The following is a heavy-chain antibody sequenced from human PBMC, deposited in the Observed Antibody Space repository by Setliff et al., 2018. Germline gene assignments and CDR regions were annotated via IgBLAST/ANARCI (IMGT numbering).Heavy chain of an antibody. CDR2: IYYSGST. J-gene: IGHJ5*02. D-gene: IGHD3-3*01. V-gene: IGHV4-39*07. Sequence: PSETLSLTCTVSGGSISSSSYYWGWIRQPPGKGLEWIGSIYYSGSTYYNPSLKSRVTISVDTSKNQFSLKLSSVTAADTAVYYCARDARDFWSGYSSHEGFDPWGQGTLVTVSS. CDR3: ARDARDFWSGYSSHEGFDP. CDR1: GGSISSSSYY.